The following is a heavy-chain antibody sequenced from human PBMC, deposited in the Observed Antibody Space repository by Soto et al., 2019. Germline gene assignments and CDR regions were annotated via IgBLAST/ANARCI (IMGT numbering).Heavy chain of an antibody. CDR2: ISSSSSYT. Sequence: QVQLVESGGGLVKPGGSLRLSCAASGFTLSDYYMSWIRQAPGKGLEWVSYISSSSSYTNYADSVKGRFTNSRDNAKNSLHLQMNSLRAEDTAVYYCARDEPWSYYYGMDVLGQGTTVTVSS. CDR1: GFTLSDYY. D-gene: IGHD5-18*01. V-gene: IGHV3-11*06. J-gene: IGHJ6*02. CDR3: ARDEPWSYYYGMDV.